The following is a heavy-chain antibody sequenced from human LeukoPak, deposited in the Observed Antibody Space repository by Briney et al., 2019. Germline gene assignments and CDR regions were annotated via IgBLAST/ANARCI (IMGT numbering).Heavy chain of an antibody. D-gene: IGHD1-26*01. CDR2: IYYSGST. Sequence: SETLSLTCTVSGGSISSYYWSWIRQPPGKGLEWIGYIYYSGSTNYNPSLKSRVTISVDTSKNQFSLKLSSVTAADTAVYYCARSLVPNYYYYYGMDVWGQGTTVTVSS. V-gene: IGHV4-59*08. CDR1: GGSISSYY. CDR3: ARSLVPNYYYYYGMDV. J-gene: IGHJ6*02.